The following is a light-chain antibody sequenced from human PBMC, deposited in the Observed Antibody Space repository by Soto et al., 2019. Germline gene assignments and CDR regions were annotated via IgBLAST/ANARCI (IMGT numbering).Light chain of an antibody. CDR1: SSNVGGNP. V-gene: IGLV1-44*01. J-gene: IGLJ1*01. CDR3: ASWDDSLNGPV. CDR2: TNT. Sequence: QSVLTQPPSASGTPGQRVTISCSGSSSNVGGNPVNWYQHVPTTAPKLLIYTNTQRPSGVPDRFSGSKSGTSASLAISGLQSEDEADYYCASWDDSLNGPVFGXGTKLTVL.